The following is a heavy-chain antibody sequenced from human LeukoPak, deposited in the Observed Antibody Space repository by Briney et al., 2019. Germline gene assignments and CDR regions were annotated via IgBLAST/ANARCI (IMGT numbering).Heavy chain of an antibody. CDR2: INPNSGGT. CDR1: GYTFTGYY. D-gene: IGHD6-13*01. CDR3: ARVVSSSESWFDR. J-gene: IGHJ5*02. Sequence: VASVKVSCKASGYTFTGYYMHWVRQAPGQGLEWMGWINPNSGGTNYAQQFQGRVTMTRDTSISTAYMELSRLRSDDTAVYYCARVVSSSESWFDRWGQGTLVTVSS. V-gene: IGHV1-2*02.